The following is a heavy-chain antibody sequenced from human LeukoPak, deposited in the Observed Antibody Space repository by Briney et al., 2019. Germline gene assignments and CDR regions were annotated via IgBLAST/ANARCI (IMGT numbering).Heavy chain of an antibody. D-gene: IGHD3-10*01. CDR2: ISGSGDST. CDR1: GFTFSSFA. V-gene: IGHV3-23*01. Sequence: GGSLRLSCTASGFTFSSFAMNWVRKAPGKGLEWVSGISGSGDSTYYADSVRGRFTISRDSSKNTLYLQMNSLRDEDTAVYYCARRASGSGTSLYYFDYWGQGTLVTVSS. CDR3: ARRASGSGTSLYYFDY. J-gene: IGHJ4*02.